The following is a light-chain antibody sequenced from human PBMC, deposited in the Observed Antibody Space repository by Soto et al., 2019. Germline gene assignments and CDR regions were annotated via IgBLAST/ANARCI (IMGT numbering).Light chain of an antibody. CDR2: SNN. CDR1: SSNIGSNT. V-gene: IGLV1-44*01. Sequence: QSVLTQPPSASGTPGQRVTISCSGSSSNIGSNTVNWYQQLPGTAPKLLIYSNNQRPSGVPDRFSGSKSGTSASLAISGLQSEDEADYHCAAWDDSLKRVVFGGGTKLTVL. CDR3: AAWDDSLKRVV. J-gene: IGLJ2*01.